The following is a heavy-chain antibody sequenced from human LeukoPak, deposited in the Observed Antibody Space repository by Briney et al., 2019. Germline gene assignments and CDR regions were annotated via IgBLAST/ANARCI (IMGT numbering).Heavy chain of an antibody. D-gene: IGHD4-17*01. Sequence: GSLRLSCAASGFTVSSNYMSWVRQAPGKGLEWVSVIYSGGSTYYADSVKGRFTISRDNSKNTLYLQMNSLRAEDTAVYYCAREGVGYGDYGRAPYGMDVWGQGTTVTVSS. CDR1: GFTVSSNY. V-gene: IGHV3-53*01. J-gene: IGHJ6*02. CDR2: IYSGGST. CDR3: AREGVGYGDYGRAPYGMDV.